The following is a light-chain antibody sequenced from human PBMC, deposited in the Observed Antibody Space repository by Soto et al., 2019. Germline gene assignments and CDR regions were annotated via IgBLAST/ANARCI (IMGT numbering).Light chain of an antibody. CDR3: QQYGSSVIT. Sequence: EIVLQQSPATLSLSPGDRATLSCGASQSVSSNYFAWYQQKPGLAPRLLIYETSSRATGVPDRFSGSGSGTDFTLIISRLEPEDFAVYYCQQYGSSVITFGQGTRLEI. V-gene: IGKV3D-20*01. CDR1: QSVSSNY. CDR2: ETS. J-gene: IGKJ5*01.